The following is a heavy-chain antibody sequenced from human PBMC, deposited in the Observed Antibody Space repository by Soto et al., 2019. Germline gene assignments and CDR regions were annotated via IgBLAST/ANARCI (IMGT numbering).Heavy chain of an antibody. CDR3: AKYDIVVVPAAILYYGMDV. CDR1: GFTFSSYW. D-gene: IGHD2-2*02. J-gene: IGHJ6*02. V-gene: IGHV3-74*01. Sequence: PGESLRLSCSASGFTFSSYWMHWVRQAPGKGLVWVSRINSDGSSTSYADSVKGRFTISRDNSKNTLYLQMNSLRAEDTAVYYCAKYDIVVVPAAILYYGMDVWGQGTTVTVSS. CDR2: INSDGSST.